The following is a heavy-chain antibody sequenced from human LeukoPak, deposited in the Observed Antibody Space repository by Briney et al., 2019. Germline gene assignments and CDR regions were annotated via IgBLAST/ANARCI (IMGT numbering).Heavy chain of an antibody. D-gene: IGHD2-2*01. V-gene: IGHV4-39*01. J-gene: IGHJ4*02. CDR1: GGSISSSSYY. CDR2: IYYSGST. Sequence: SETLSLTCTVSGGSISSSSYYWGWIRQPPGKGLEWIGSIYYSGSTYYNPSLKSRVTISVDTSKNQFTLKLSSVTAADTAVYYCATPSGTSETDYWGQGTLVTVSS. CDR3: ATPSGTSETDY.